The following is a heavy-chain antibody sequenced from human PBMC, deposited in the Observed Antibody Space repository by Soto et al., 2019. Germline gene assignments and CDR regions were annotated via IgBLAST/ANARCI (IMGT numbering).Heavy chain of an antibody. V-gene: IGHV4-30-2*06. CDR1: GASMRSGGHS. J-gene: IGHJ6*02. CDR3: ARAPPGPSPRWDV. CDR2: TYYTGAT. Sequence: QVQLQESGPGLVKPSQTVSLTCAVSGASMRSGGHSWRWIRQSPGRGLEWIGYTYYTGATYYNPSLKSRVTLSIDMSNNQFSLNCHSVTASDTAVYYCARAPPGPSPRWDVWGQGTTVTVAS. D-gene: IGHD3-10*01.